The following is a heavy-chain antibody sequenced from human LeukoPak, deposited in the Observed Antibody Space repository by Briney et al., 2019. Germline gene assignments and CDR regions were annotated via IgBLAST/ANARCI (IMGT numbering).Heavy chain of an antibody. CDR3: ARDRYGGADPAGFDY. V-gene: IGHV3-48*03. Sequence: GGSLRLSCAASGFTFSSYEMNWVRQAPGKGLEWVSYISSSGSTIYYADSVKGRFTISRDNAKNSLYLQMNSLRAEDTAVYYCARDRYGGADPAGFDYWGQGTLVTVSS. J-gene: IGHJ4*02. CDR1: GFTFSSYE. CDR2: ISSSGSTI. D-gene: IGHD3-10*01.